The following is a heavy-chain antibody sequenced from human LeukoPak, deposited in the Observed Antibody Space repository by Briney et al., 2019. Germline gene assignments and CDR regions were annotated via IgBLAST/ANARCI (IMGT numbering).Heavy chain of an antibody. CDR3: AKVSGWGPNAADY. Sequence: GGSLRLSCAASGFTFSSYAMSWVRQAPGKGLVWVSAISGSGGSTYYADSVKGRFTISRDNSKNTLYLQMNSLRAEDTAVYYCAKVSGWGPNAADYWGQGTLVTVSS. CDR2: ISGSGGST. CDR1: GFTFSSYA. J-gene: IGHJ4*02. D-gene: IGHD7-27*01. V-gene: IGHV3-23*01.